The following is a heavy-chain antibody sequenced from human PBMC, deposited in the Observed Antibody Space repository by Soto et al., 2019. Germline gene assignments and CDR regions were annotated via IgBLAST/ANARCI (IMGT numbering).Heavy chain of an antibody. V-gene: IGHV3-64D*08. J-gene: IGHJ3*02. D-gene: IGHD2-15*01. Sequence: GGSLRLSCSASGLTFSDLSMHWVRQAPGRELEYISVIHKNGDTTYFADSVKGRFTTSRDNSKNILYLQMSSLRPDDTAVYYCVRGGDGFDIWGQGTMVTVSS. CDR1: GLTFSDLS. CDR3: VRGGDGFDI. CDR2: IHKNGDTT.